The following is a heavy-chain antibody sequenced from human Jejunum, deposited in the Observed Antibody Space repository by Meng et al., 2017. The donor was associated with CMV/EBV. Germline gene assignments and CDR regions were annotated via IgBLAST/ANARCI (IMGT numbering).Heavy chain of an antibody. J-gene: IGHJ4*02. D-gene: IGHD3-16*01. V-gene: IGHV3-11*04. CDR3: ARIQNGGVWPDY. CDR2: ISSSDSPI. CDR1: GFTFSHYY. Sequence: SCAASGFTFSHYYMCWIRQAPGKGLEWLSYISSSDSPIYYADSVKGRFTIARDNAQNSLYLQMNSLRAEDTAVYYCARIQNGGVWPDYWGQGTLVTVSS.